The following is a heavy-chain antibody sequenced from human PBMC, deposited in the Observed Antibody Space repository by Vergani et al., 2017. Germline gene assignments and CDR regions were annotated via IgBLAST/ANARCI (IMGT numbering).Heavy chain of an antibody. V-gene: IGHV3-11*06. J-gene: IGHJ6*03. Sequence: QVQLVESGGGLVKPGGSLRLSCAASGFTFSDYYMSWIRQAPGKGLEWVSYISSSSSYTNYADSVKGRFTISRDNSKNTLYLQTNSLRAEDTAVYYFHRGMYYYDSSGYYSGYYYYMDVWGKGP. CDR3: HRGMYYYDSSGYYSGYYYYMDV. D-gene: IGHD3-22*01. CDR1: GFTFSDYY. CDR2: ISSSSSYT.